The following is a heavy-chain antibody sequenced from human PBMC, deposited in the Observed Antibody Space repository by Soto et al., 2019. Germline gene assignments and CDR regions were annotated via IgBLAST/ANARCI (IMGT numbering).Heavy chain of an antibody. CDR2: INPNSGGT. Sequence: VQLVQSGAEVKKPGASVKVSCKASGYTFTGYYMHWVRQAPGQGLEWMGWINPNSGGTNYAQKFQGWVTMTRDTSISTAYMELSRLRSDDTAVYYCAGSIAVAEDYYGMDVWGQGTTVTVSS. V-gene: IGHV1-2*04. CDR3: AGSIAVAEDYYGMDV. D-gene: IGHD6-19*01. J-gene: IGHJ6*02. CDR1: GYTFTGYY.